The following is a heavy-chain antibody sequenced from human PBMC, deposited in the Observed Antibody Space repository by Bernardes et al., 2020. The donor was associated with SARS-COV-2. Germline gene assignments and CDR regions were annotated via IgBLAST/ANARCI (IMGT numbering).Heavy chain of an antibody. D-gene: IGHD1-26*01. CDR2: IYYSGST. Sequence: SETLSLTCTVSGGSISSYYWSWIRQPPGKGLEWIGYIYYSGSTNYNPSLKSRVTISVDTSKNQFSLKLSSVTAADTAVYYCARDSMSLGGVFDYWGQGTLVTVSS. CDR1: GGSISSYY. J-gene: IGHJ4*02. V-gene: IGHV4-59*12. CDR3: ARDSMSLGGVFDY.